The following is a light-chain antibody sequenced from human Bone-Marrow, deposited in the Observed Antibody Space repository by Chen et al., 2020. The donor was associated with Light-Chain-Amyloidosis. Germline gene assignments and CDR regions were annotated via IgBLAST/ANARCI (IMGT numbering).Light chain of an antibody. CDR1: QTISSNY. CDR3: QQYGTSPLT. Sequence: EIVLTQSPGTLSLSPGEGANLSCRASQTISSNYLTWYQQKVGQATRLIIYGSSSRATGIPDRFTGSGSGTDFTLTINRLEPEDFAMYYCQQYGTSPLTFGGGTKVEIK. CDR2: GSS. V-gene: IGKV3-20*01. J-gene: IGKJ4*01.